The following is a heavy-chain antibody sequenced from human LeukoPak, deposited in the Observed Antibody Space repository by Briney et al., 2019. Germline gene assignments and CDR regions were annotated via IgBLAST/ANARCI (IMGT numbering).Heavy chain of an antibody. CDR2: ITSSGINI. CDR1: GFTLSAYG. J-gene: IGHJ4*02. Sequence: GGSLRLSCAASGFTLSAYGMSWVRQAPGKGLEWVSAITSSGINIYYADSVRGRFTISRDISKNTLYLQMNSPGAEDSATYYCAKGTRYEEKIGYNGVFDIWGQGILVTVSS. D-gene: IGHD5-18*01. CDR3: AKGTRYEEKIGYNGVFDI. V-gene: IGHV3-23*05.